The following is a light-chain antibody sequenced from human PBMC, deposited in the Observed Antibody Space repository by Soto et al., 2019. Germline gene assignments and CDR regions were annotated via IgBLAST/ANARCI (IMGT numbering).Light chain of an antibody. J-gene: IGKJ2*01. Sequence: DIVMTQSPPSLPVTPGEPDSISCRSSQSLLHSTRYNYLEWYLQKPGQAPQLLIYLVSNRASGVPDWFSGSGSATDFPLKISRVEDEDVGFYYCLHFLLPPHTFGQGTKLEIK. V-gene: IGKV2-28*01. CDR2: LVS. CDR1: QSLLHSTRYNY. CDR3: LHFLLPPHT.